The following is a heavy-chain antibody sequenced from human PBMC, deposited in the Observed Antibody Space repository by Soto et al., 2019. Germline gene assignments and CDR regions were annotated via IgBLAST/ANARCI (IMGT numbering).Heavy chain of an antibody. V-gene: IGHV4-39*01. CDR1: VGSISSSSYY. CDR3: ARLIAGSGFDP. J-gene: IGHJ5*02. Sequence: SETLSLTCTVSVGSISSSSYYWGWIRQPPGKGLEWIGSIYYSGSTYYNPSLKSRVTISVDTSKNQFSLKLSSVTAADTAVYYCARLIAGSGFDPWGQGTLVTVSS. CDR2: IYYSGST. D-gene: IGHD3-10*01.